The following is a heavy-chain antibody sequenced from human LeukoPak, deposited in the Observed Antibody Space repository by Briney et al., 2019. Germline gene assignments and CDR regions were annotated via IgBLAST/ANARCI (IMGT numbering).Heavy chain of an antibody. CDR1: GGSISSSSYY. D-gene: IGHD1-26*01. J-gene: IGHJ6*03. Sequence: PSETLSLTCTVSGGSISSSSYYWGWIRQPPGKGLEWIGSIYYSGSTYYNPSLKSRVTISVDTSKNQFSLKLSSVTAADTAVYYCARDSGSYPYYYYMDVWGKGTTVTVSS. V-gene: IGHV4-39*07. CDR2: IYYSGST. CDR3: ARDSGSYPYYYYMDV.